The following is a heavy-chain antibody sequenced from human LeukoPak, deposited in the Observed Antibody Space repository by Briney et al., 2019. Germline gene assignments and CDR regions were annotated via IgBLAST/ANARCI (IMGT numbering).Heavy chain of an antibody. D-gene: IGHD7-27*01. CDR3: ARRRTGTNAFDI. CDR1: GFTLSSYG. CDR2: IWSDGSKQ. J-gene: IGHJ3*02. Sequence: PGRSLRLSCAASGFTLSSYGMNWVRQALGKGLEWVAVIWSDGSKQNYADSVKGRFTISRDSSKNMLFLQMNSLRAEDTALYYCARRRTGTNAFDIWGQGTMVTVFS. V-gene: IGHV3-33*01.